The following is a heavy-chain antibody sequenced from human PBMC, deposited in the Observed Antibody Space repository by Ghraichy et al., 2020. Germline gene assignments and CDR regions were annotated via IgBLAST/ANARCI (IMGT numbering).Heavy chain of an antibody. J-gene: IGHJ6*03. CDR1: GGSISSGSYY. Sequence: TLSLTCTVSGGSISSGSYYWSWIRQPAEKGLEWIGRIYTSGSTNYNPSLKSRVTISVDTSKNQFSLKLSSVTAADTAVYYCARDQDFWSGYYLASNYYYMDVWGKGTTVTVSS. D-gene: IGHD3-3*01. V-gene: IGHV4-61*02. CDR3: ARDQDFWSGYYLASNYYYMDV. CDR2: IYTSGST.